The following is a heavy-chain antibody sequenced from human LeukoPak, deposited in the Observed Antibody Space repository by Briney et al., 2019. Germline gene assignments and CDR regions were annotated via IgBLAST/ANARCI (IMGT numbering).Heavy chain of an antibody. Sequence: GGSLRLSCAASGLTFSSYWMNWVRQAPGKGLEWVANIKQDGSEKYYVDSVKARFTVSRDNAKNSLYLQMNSLRAEDTAVYYCARDTGYGIDVWGKGTTVTVSS. CDR2: IKQDGSEK. V-gene: IGHV3-7*03. J-gene: IGHJ6*04. D-gene: IGHD1-14*01. CDR3: ARDTGYGIDV. CDR1: GLTFSSYW.